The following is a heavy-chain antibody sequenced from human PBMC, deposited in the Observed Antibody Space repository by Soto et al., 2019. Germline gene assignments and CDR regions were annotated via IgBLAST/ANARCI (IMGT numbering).Heavy chain of an antibody. V-gene: IGHV3-33*01. J-gene: IGHJ4*02. CDR3: APSSRRGVGYTYFHY. CDR1: GFTFSTYG. D-gene: IGHD2-8*01. CDR2: ILYDGSSE. Sequence: QVQLVESGGGVVQPGRSLTLSCATSGFTFSTYGMHWVRQAPGKGLEWVALILYDGSSEYYADSVKGRFTISRDNSKKTLSLQMNSLRAEDTAVYYCAPSSRRGVGYTYFHYSGQGTLVTVSS.